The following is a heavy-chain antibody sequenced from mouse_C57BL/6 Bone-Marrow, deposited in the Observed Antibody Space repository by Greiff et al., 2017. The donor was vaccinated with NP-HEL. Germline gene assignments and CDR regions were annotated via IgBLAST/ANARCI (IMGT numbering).Heavy chain of an antibody. CDR3: ARRFTTPWYFDV. J-gene: IGHJ1*03. CDR1: GYTFTDYY. V-gene: IGHV1-26*01. CDR2: INPNNGGT. D-gene: IGHD1-1*01. Sequence: EVKLQQSGPELVKPGASVKISCKASGYTFTDYYMNWVKQSHGKSLEWIGDINPNNGGTSYNQKFKGKATLTVDKSSSTAYMELRSLTSEDSAVYYCARRFTTPWYFDVWGTGTTVTVSS.